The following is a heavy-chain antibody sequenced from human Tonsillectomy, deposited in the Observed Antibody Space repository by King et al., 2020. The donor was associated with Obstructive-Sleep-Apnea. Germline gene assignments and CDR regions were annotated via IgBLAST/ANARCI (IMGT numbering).Heavy chain of an antibody. CDR2: ISYDGSNK. D-gene: IGHD2-2*01. J-gene: IGHJ4*02. CDR1: GFTFSSYG. V-gene: IGHV3-30*18. Sequence: VQLVESGGGVVQPGRSLRLSCAASGFTFSSYGMHWVRQAPGKGLEWVAVISYDGSNKYYADSVKGRFTISRDNSKNTLYLQMNSLRAEDTAVYYCAKDCSSTSCYDYWGQGTLVTVSS. CDR3: AKDCSSTSCYDY.